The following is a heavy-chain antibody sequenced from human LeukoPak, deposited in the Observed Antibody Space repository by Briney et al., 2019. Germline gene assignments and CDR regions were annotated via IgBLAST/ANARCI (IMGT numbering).Heavy chain of an antibody. D-gene: IGHD4-23*01. J-gene: IGHJ3*02. Sequence: IYYSGSTYYNPSLKSRVTISVDTSKNQFSLKLSSVTAADTAVYYCARVSDGGKSGDAFDIWGQGTTVTVSS. CDR2: IYYSGST. CDR3: ARVSDGGKSGDAFDI. V-gene: IGHV4-30-4*01.